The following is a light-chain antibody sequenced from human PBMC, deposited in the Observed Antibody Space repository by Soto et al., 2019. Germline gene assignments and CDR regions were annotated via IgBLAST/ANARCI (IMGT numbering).Light chain of an antibody. Sequence: DIQMTQSPSTLSASVGDRVTITCRASQSISSWLAWYQQKPGKAPKLLIYKASSLESGVPSRCSGSGSGTEFPLTISSLQPDDFATYYCQQYNSPPLTFGGGTKVEIK. J-gene: IGKJ4*01. CDR3: QQYNSPPLT. V-gene: IGKV1-5*03. CDR2: KAS. CDR1: QSISSW.